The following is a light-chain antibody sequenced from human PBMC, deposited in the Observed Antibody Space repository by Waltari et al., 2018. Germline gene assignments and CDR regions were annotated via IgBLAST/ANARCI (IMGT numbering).Light chain of an antibody. CDR3: QLRTGWPMT. V-gene: IGKV3-11*01. J-gene: IGKJ5*01. Sequence: EVVLTQSPATLSLSPGERATLPCRASQSVSNSLAWYRQKPGQAPSLLIYDASTRAAGSPGRFSGSGSGTDFTLTISSLEPEDFAVYYCQLRTGWPMTFGQGTRLEIK. CDR1: QSVSNS. CDR2: DAS.